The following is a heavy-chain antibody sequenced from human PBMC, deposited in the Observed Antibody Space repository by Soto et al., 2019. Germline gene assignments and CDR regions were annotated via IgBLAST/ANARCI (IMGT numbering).Heavy chain of an antibody. CDR1: GVTFRSYG. CDR2: ISYEGSNK. J-gene: IGHJ6*02. Sequence: SCVASGVTFRSYGMHWVRQAPGKGLECVAVISYEGSNKYYADSVKGRFTISRDNFQNTLYLQMNSLRAEDTAVYYCAKDSGYEAYHYYGMDVWGQGTTVTVSS. D-gene: IGHD5-12*01. V-gene: IGHV3-30*18. CDR3: AKDSGYEAYHYYGMDV.